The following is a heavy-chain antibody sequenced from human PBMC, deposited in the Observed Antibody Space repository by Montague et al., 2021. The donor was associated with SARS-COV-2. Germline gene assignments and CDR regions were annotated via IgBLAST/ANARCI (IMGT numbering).Heavy chain of an antibody. D-gene: IGHD1-1*01. CDR3: ARVSEGESNNSQYRAFDI. J-gene: IGHJ3*02. Sequence: SLRLSCAASGFTFSNYWLSWVRQAPGMGLEWVANIKQDGSEIYYXDSVMGRFTISRDNSKNSLSLQMNSLGAEDTALYFCARVSEGESNNSQYRAFDIWGQGTMVTVSS. V-gene: IGHV3-7*01. CDR2: IKQDGSEI. CDR1: GFTFSNYW.